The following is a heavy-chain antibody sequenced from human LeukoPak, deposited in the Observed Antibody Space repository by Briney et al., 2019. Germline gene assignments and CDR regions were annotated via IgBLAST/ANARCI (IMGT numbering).Heavy chain of an antibody. CDR3: AREAAYYRSGSYSGAFDI. CDR2: IYYSGST. J-gene: IGHJ3*02. D-gene: IGHD3-10*01. CDR1: GGSISSSSYY. Sequence: SETLSLTCTVSGGSISSSSYYWGWIRQPPGKGLEWIGSIYYSGSTYYNPSLKSRVTKSVDTSKNQFSLKLSSVTAADTAVYYCAREAAYYRSGSYSGAFDIWGQGTMVTVSS. V-gene: IGHV4-39*02.